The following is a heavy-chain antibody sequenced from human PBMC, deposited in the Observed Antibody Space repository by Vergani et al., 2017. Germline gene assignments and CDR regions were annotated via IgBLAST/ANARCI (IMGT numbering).Heavy chain of an antibody. CDR2: INPNSGGT. CDR3: ARGWTYYCGSGSYGMDV. CDR1: GYTFTGYY. Sequence: QVQLVQSGAEVKKPGASVKVSCKASGYTFTGYYMHWVRQAPGQGLEWMGWINPNSGGTNYAQKFQGRVTMTRDTSISTAYMELSRLRSDDTAVYYCARGWTYYCGSGSYGMDVWGQGTTVTVSS. J-gene: IGHJ6*02. D-gene: IGHD3-10*01. V-gene: IGHV1-2*02.